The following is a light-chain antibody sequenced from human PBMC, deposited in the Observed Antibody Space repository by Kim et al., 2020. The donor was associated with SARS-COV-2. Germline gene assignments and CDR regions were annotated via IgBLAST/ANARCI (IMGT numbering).Light chain of an antibody. CDR1: QSISGY. CDR2: VAY. J-gene: IGKJ2*01. CDR3: QQSYSTPYT. V-gene: IGKV1-39*01. Sequence: DIQMTQSPSSLSASVGDRVTITCRASQSISGYLNWYQQKPGKASKLLIHVAYSLQSGVPSRFSGGGSGTDFTLTISSLQPDDFATYYCQQSYSTPYTFGQGTKLEI.